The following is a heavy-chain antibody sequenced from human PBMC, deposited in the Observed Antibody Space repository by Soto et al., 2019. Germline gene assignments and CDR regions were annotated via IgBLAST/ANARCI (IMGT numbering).Heavy chain of an antibody. CDR1: GFTFSSYA. CDR2: FSDSGGST. V-gene: IGHV3-23*01. D-gene: IGHD4-17*01. Sequence: GGSLRLSCAASGFTFSSYAMTWVRQAPGKGLDWVAAFSDSGGSTYYADSVKGRFTISRDNSKNTLFVQMNSLRAEDTAVYYCAKPRHGVTKGGFHYWGQGTLVTVSS. CDR3: AKPRHGVTKGGFHY. J-gene: IGHJ4*02.